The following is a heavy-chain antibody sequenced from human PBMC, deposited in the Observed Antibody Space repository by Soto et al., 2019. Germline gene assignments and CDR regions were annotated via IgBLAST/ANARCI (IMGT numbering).Heavy chain of an antibody. CDR2: IWYDGSNK. Sequence: GGSLRLSCAASGFTFSSYGMHWVRQAPGKGLEWVAVIWYDGSNKYYADSVKGRFTISRDNSKNTLYLQMNSLRAEDTAVYYCARDQSQAAYYFDYWGXGTLVNVSS. J-gene: IGHJ4*02. V-gene: IGHV3-33*01. CDR3: ARDQSQAAYYFDY. CDR1: GFTFSSYG.